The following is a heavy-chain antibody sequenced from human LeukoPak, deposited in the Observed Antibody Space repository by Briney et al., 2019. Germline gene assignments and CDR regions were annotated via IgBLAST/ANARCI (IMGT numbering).Heavy chain of an antibody. CDR3: ARDDGYNCFDY. J-gene: IGHJ4*02. CDR1: GGSISSYY. CDR2: IYYSGST. V-gene: IGHV4-59*01. D-gene: IGHD5-24*01. Sequence: KPSETLSLTCTVSGGSISSYYWSWIRQPPGKGLEWIGYIYYSGSTNYNPSLKSRVTISVDTSKNQFSLKLSSVTAADTAVYYCARDDGYNCFDYWGQGTLVTVSS.